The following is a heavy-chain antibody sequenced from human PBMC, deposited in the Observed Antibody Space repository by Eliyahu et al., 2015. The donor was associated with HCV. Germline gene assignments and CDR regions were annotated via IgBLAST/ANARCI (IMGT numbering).Heavy chain of an antibody. CDR1: GFTFSDYG. D-gene: IGHD5/OR15-5a*01. Sequence: EVQLVESGGGLVQPGGSLRLSCAASGFTFSDYGMHWVRQPTGKGLEWVSGIGIAGDPYYPGSVKGRFTISRENAKKSLYLQMNSLRAGDTAVYYCARGLEEAGYGMDVWGQGTTVIVSS. CDR3: ARGLEEAGYGMDV. V-gene: IGHV3-13*05. CDR2: IGIAGDP. J-gene: IGHJ6*02.